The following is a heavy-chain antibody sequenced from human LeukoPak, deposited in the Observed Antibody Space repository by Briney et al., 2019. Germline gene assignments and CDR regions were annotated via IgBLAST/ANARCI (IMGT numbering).Heavy chain of an antibody. Sequence: PSETLSLTCTVSGGSISSSSYYWGWIRQPPGKGLEWIGEIYHSGSTNYNPSLKSRVTISVDKSKNQFSLKLSSVTAADTAVYFLSRVVMITFGGIIAPYLFDHWGQGTPVTVPS. CDR3: SRVVMITFGGIIAPYLFDH. J-gene: IGHJ4*02. V-gene: IGHV4-39*07. CDR2: IYHSGST. D-gene: IGHD3-16*02. CDR1: GGSISSSSYY.